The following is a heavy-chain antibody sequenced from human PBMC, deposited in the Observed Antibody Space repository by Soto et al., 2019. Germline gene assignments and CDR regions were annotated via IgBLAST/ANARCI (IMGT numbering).Heavy chain of an antibody. CDR2: IYYSGST. CDR3: ARVVGYSGYDPIPYFDY. J-gene: IGHJ4*02. D-gene: IGHD5-12*01. Sequence: PSETLSLTCTVSCGSVISGSYCWSWLRQPPGKGLEWIGYIYYSGSTNYNPSLKSRVTISVDTSKNQFSLKLSSVTAADTAVYYCARVVGYSGYDPIPYFDYWGQGTLVTVSS. CDR1: CGSVISGSYC. V-gene: IGHV4-61*01.